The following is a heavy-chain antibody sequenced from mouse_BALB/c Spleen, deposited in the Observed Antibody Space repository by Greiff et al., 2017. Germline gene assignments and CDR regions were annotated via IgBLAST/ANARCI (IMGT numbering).Heavy chain of an antibody. Sequence: VQLKESGPGLVQPSQSLSITCPVSGFSLTSYGVHWVRQSPGKGLEWLGVIWSGGSTDYNAAFISRLSISKDNSKSQVFFKMNSLQANDTAIYYCARNGLRYYYAMDYWGQGTSVTVSS. CDR3: ARNGLRYYYAMDY. J-gene: IGHJ4*01. CDR1: GFSLTSYG. CDR2: IWSGGST. V-gene: IGHV2-2*02. D-gene: IGHD1-1*01.